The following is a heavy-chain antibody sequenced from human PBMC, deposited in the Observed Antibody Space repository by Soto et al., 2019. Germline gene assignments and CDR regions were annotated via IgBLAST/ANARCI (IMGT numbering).Heavy chain of an antibody. CDR2: IYYSGST. V-gene: IGHV4-39*02. CDR1: GGSVSSSSYY. D-gene: IGHD1-26*01. Sequence: QLQLQESGPGLVKPSETLSLTCTVSGGSVSSSSYYWGWIRQPPGKGLEWIGSIYYSGSTSYNPSLKRRVTISVDTSQNQFSLKLSSVTAADTTVYYCARDTSGSYHYWGQGTLVTVSS. CDR3: ARDTSGSYHY. J-gene: IGHJ4*02.